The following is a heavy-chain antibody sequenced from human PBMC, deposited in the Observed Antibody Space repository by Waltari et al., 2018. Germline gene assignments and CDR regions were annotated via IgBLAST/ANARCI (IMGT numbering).Heavy chain of an antibody. J-gene: IGHJ5*02. CDR1: GGSMSDTYLY. Sequence: QLQLQESGPGLVKPSETLSLTCSGSGGSMSDTYLYGGWIRQPPGRELEWIGSISYGGTTYYNPSLESRVTILVDTSKNQFSLKVRSVTAADTAIYFCARQEAAVSKWFDPWGQGILVTVSS. CDR2: ISYGGTT. D-gene: IGHD2-15*01. CDR3: ARQEAAVSKWFDP. V-gene: IGHV4-39*01.